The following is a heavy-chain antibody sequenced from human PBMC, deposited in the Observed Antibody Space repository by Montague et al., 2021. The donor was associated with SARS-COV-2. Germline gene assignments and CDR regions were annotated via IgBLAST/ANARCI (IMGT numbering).Heavy chain of an antibody. CDR3: AKDRWFGEPTAGLDY. D-gene: IGHD3-10*01. J-gene: IGHJ4*02. CDR2: LSGSGGSP. V-gene: IGHV3-23*01. Sequence: SLRLSCAASGFTFSSYALSWVRQAPGKGLEWVSALSGSGGSPYYADSVKGRFTISRDNSKNTLYLQMNSLRAEDTAVYYCAKDRWFGEPTAGLDYWGQGTLVTVSS. CDR1: GFTFSSYA.